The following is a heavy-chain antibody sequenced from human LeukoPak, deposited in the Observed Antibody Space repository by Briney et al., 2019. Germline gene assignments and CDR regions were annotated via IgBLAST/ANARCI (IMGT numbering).Heavy chain of an antibody. CDR3: ARVYTAYDAFDI. D-gene: IGHD3-16*01. CDR2: IIPILGIA. J-gene: IGHJ3*02. Sequence: ASVKVSCKASGGTFSSYAISWVRQAPGQGLEWMGRIIPILGIANYAQKFQGRVTITADKSTSTAYMELSSLRSEDTAVYYCARVYTAYDAFDIWGQGTMVTVSS. V-gene: IGHV1-69*04. CDR1: GGTFSSYA.